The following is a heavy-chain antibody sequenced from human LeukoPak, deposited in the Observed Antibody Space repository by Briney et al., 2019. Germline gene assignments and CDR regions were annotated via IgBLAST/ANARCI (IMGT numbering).Heavy chain of an antibody. CDR1: GGSISSGGYY. Sequence: MLPETLSLTCTVSGGSISSGGYYWSWIRQHPGKGLEWIGYIYYSGSTYYNPSLKSRVTISVDTSKNQFSLKLSSVTAADTAVYYCAREGGTVPDYWGQGTLVTVSS. CDR3: AREGGTVPDY. J-gene: IGHJ4*02. CDR2: IYYSGST. V-gene: IGHV4-31*03. D-gene: IGHD4-17*01.